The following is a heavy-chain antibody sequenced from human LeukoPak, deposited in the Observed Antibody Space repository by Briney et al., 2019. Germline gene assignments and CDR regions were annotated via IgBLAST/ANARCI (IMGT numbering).Heavy chain of an antibody. Sequence: PGGSLRLSCSASGFTFSSYEMNWVRQASGKGLEWGSYICSRGSTIYYADIVKGRIAISRDKDKNSIYLQMSRWRAEDTGVYYCVRDWELTSGYDLDAFDIWGQGKMVAVSS. CDR3: VRDWELTSGYDLDAFDI. J-gene: IGHJ3*02. D-gene: IGHD3-22*01. CDR1: GFTFSSYE. V-gene: IGHV3-48*03. CDR2: ICSRGSTI.